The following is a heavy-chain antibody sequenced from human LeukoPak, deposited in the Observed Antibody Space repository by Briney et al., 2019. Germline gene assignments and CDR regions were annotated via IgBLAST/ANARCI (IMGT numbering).Heavy chain of an antibody. Sequence: GGALRLSSAAPGVTFSGYWMHWVRQAPGEGRGWVSRIDYDGSSTIYADSVTGRFTLSRDNAKNTLYLQMNSLRAEDTAVYYCARDGGVGAKGAFDIWGQGTMVTVSS. CDR1: GVTFSGYW. V-gene: IGHV3-74*01. CDR2: IDYDGSST. D-gene: IGHD1-26*01. J-gene: IGHJ3*02. CDR3: ARDGGVGAKGAFDI.